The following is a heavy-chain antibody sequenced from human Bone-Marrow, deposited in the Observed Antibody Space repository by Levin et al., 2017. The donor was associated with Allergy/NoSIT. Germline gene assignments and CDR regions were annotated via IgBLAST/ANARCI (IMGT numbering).Heavy chain of an antibody. CDR3: AREVAAGDYYFGMDV. J-gene: IGHJ6*02. CDR1: GFSVNRNS. Sequence: LSLTCAASGFSVNRNSMNWVRPAPGKGLEWVSVMYSGGKTSYAESVKGRFTISRDISNNTLYLQMNSLRAEDTALYFCAREVAAGDYYFGMDVWGQGTTVIVS. V-gene: IGHV3-53*01. D-gene: IGHD2-15*01. CDR2: MYSGGKT.